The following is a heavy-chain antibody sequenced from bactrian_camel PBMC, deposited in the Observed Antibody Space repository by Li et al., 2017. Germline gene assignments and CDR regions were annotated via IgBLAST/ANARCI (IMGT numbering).Heavy chain of an antibody. Sequence: PLVESGGDSVQPGGSLRLTCVVSGHSRGSNCVGWFRLPPGRAPAEREGIAAIRNSGGHTWYPDSADGRFTISQDNAGYTVYLQMTSLKPEDSAMYYCAADPGPVGRAIALQRTTYRYWGQGTQVTVS. CDR2: IRNSGGHT. J-gene: IGHJ4*01. CDR3: AADPGPVGRAIALQRTTYRY. V-gene: IGHV3-3*01. CDR1: GHSRGSNC.